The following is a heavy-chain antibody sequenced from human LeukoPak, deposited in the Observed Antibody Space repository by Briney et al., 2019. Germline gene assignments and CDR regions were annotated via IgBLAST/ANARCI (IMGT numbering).Heavy chain of an antibody. J-gene: IGHJ3*02. D-gene: IGHD3-3*01. CDR2: IYTSGST. V-gene: IGHV4-4*07. CDR3: ARGSITEDAFDI. CDR1: GGSISSYY. Sequence: SETLSLTCTVSGGSISSYYWSWIRQPAGKGLEWIERIYTSGSTNYNPSLRSRVIMSVDTSKNQFSLKLTSVTAADTAVYYCARGSITEDAFDIWGQGTMVTVSS.